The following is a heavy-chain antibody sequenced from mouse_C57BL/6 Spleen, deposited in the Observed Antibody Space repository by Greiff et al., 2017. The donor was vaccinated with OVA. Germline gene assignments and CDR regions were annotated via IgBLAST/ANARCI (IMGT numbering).Heavy chain of an antibody. CDR2: IDPSDSYT. J-gene: IGHJ1*03. D-gene: IGHD1-1*01. V-gene: IGHV1-69*01. CDR3: ARFITTVVATNWYFDV. CDR1: GYTFTSYW. Sequence: QVQLQQPGAELVMPGASVKLSRKASGYTFTSYWMHWVKQRPGQGLEWIGEIDPSDSYTNYNQKFKGKSTLTVDTSSSTAYMQLSSLTSEDSAVYYCARFITTVVATNWYFDVWGTGTTVTVSS.